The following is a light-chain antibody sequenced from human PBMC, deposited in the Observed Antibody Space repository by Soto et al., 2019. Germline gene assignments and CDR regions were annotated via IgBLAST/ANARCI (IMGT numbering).Light chain of an antibody. CDR3: QQFSSYPLT. V-gene: IGKV3-20*01. J-gene: IGKJ4*01. CDR1: QSVSSHY. Sequence: EIVLTQSPGTLSLSPGERATLSCRASQSVSSHYLAWYQQKPGQAPRLLIYDASSRATGIPDRFSGGGSGTDFTLTISRLEPEDFAVYYCQQFSSYPLTFGGGTKVDNK. CDR2: DAS.